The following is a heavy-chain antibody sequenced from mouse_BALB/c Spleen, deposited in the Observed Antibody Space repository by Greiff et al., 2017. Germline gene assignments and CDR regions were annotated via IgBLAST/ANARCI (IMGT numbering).Heavy chain of an antibody. J-gene: IGHJ2*01. CDR1: GFTFTDYY. V-gene: IGHV7-3*02. CDR2: IRNKANGYTT. Sequence: EVKLVESGGGLVQPGGSLRLSCATSGFTFTDYYMSWVRQPPGKALEWLGFIRNKANGYTTEYSASVKGRFTISRDNSQSILYLQMNTLSAEDSATDYCARDGNCFDYWGQGTTLTVSS. CDR3: ARDGNCFDY.